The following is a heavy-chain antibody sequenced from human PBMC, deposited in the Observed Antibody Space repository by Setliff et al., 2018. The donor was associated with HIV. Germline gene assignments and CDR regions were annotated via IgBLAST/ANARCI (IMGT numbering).Heavy chain of an antibody. J-gene: IGHJ6*02. D-gene: IGHD1-26*01. V-gene: IGHV1-58*02. CDR3: AATVDSVGPYYGMDV. CDR2: IVVGSGTT. Sequence: SVKVSCKASGFTFINSAMQWVRQARGQRLEWIGWIVVGSGTTNYAQRFQDRVTITRDMSTSTAYMELTSLRSEDTAVYYRAATVDSVGPYYGMDVWGQGTTVTSP. CDR1: GFTFINSA.